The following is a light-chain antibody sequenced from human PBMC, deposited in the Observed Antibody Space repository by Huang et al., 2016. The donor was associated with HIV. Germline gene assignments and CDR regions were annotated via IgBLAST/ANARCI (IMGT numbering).Light chain of an antibody. CDR3: QQYYNTPFT. CDR1: QCLLYRSNNKNY. CDR2: WAS. V-gene: IGKV4-1*01. Sequence: DIVMTQSPDSLAVSLGERAAINCKSSQCLLYRSNNKNYLAWYQQKPGQPPKLLIYWASTRESGVPDRFSGSGSGTDFTLTISSLQAADVAVYYCQQYYNTPFTFGPGTKVDIK. J-gene: IGKJ3*01.